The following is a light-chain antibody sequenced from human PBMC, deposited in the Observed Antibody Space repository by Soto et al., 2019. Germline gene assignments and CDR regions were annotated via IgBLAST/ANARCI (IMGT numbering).Light chain of an antibody. J-gene: IGKJ5*01. CDR3: QQFYTTPIT. Sequence: DIVMTQSPDSLAVSLGERDTINCKSSQSVLYNSNNKNYLAWYQQKPGQSPKLLIYWASTRESGVPDRFSGSRSGTDFTLTISRLQAEDVAVYYCQQFYTTPITFGQGTRLEIK. CDR2: WAS. CDR1: QSVLYNSNNKNY. V-gene: IGKV4-1*01.